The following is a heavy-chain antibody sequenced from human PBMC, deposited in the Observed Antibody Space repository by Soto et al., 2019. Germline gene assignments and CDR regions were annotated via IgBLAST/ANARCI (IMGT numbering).Heavy chain of an antibody. CDR2: ISYDGSNK. D-gene: IGHD5-12*01. CDR3: AKDTVATTKDGGSYYYYGMDV. Sequence: GGSLRLSCAASGFTFSSYGMHWVRQAPGKGLEWVAVISYDGSNKYYADSVKGRFTISRDNSKNTLYLQMNSLRAEDTAVYYCAKDTVATTKDGGSYYYYGMDVWGQGTTVTVSS. CDR1: GFTFSSYG. V-gene: IGHV3-30*18. J-gene: IGHJ6*02.